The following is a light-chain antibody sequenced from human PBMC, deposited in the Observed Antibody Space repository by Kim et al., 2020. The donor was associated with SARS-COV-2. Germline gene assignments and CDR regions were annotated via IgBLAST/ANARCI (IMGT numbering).Light chain of an antibody. Sequence: AIQLTQSPSSLSASVGDRVTITCRASQGISSALAWYQQKQGKAPKLLIYDASCLESGVPSRFSGSGSRTDFTLTISSLQPEDFATYYCHHCNKYLWTFG. CDR1: QGISSA. V-gene: IGKV1D-13*01. J-gene: IGKJ1*01. CDR2: DAS. CDR3: HHCNKYLWT.